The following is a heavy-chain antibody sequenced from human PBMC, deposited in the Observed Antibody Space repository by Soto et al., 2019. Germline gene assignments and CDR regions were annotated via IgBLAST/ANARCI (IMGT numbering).Heavy chain of an antibody. D-gene: IGHD3-16*01. CDR1: GGSISSYY. V-gene: IGHV4-59*01. J-gene: IGHJ3*02. CDR2: IYYSGST. Sequence: SETLSLTCTVSGGSISSYYWSWIRQPPGKGLEWIGYIYYSGSTNYNPSLKSRVTISVDTSKNQFSLKLSSVTAADTAVYYCARVMITFGNGDFDIWGQGPMVTVSS. CDR3: ARVMITFGNGDFDI.